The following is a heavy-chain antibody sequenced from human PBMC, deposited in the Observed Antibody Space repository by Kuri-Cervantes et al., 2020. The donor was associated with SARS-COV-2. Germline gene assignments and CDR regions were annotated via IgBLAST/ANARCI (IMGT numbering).Heavy chain of an antibody. CDR3: AKDQGYSSGWYLDY. CDR2: IYYSGST. CDR1: GGSISSYY. V-gene: IGHV4-59*01. Sequence: SETLSLTCTVSGGSISSYYWSWIRQPPGKGLEWIGYIYYSGSTNYNPSLKSRVTISVDTSKNQFSLKLSSVTAADTAVYYCAKDQGYSSGWYLDYWGQGTLVTVSS. D-gene: IGHD6-19*01. J-gene: IGHJ4*02.